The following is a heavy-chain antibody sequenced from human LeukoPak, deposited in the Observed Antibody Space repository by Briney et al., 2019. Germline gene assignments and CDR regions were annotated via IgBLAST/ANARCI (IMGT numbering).Heavy chain of an antibody. CDR1: GFTFDDYG. D-gene: IGHD2-21*01. Sequence: GGSLRLSCADSGFTFDDYGMSWVRQAPGKGLVWVSRINTDGSSTSYADSVKGRFTISRDNAKNTLYLQMNSLRAEDTAVYYCARFVPNGYWGQGTLVTVSS. V-gene: IGHV3-74*01. CDR2: INTDGSST. CDR3: ARFVPNGY. J-gene: IGHJ4*02.